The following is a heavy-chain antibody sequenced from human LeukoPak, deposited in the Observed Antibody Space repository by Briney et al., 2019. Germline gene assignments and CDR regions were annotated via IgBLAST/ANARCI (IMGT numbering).Heavy chain of an antibody. CDR1: GFTFSTYS. CDR3: AREGGLQLWGFGY. J-gene: IGHJ4*02. CDR2: ISGSSSYI. D-gene: IGHD5-18*01. Sequence: GGSLRLSCAASGFTFSTYSKNWVRQAPGKGLEWVSSISGSSSYIYYADSVKGRFTVSRDNAKNSLYLQMNSLRAEDTAVYYCAREGGLQLWGFGYWGQGTLVTVSS. V-gene: IGHV3-21*01.